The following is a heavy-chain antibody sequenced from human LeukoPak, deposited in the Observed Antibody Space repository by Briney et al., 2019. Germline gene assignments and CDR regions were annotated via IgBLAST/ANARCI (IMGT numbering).Heavy chain of an antibody. CDR1: GFSFSNYA. J-gene: IGHJ4*02. D-gene: IGHD6-19*01. Sequence: GGSLRLSCAASGFSFSNYAMSWVRQAPGWGLEWVSHISYSVVTTYYAESVKGRFTISRDNSKNTLYLQMDSLRAEDTAMYYCAKGYSGGWYDFDSWGQGALVTVSA. CDR2: ISYSVVTT. V-gene: IGHV3-23*01. CDR3: AKGYSGGWYDFDS.